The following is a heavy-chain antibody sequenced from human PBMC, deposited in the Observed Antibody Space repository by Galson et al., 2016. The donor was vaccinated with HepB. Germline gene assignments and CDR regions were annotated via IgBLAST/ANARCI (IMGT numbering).Heavy chain of an antibody. Sequence: SLRLSCAPSGFTVTTYGFHWVRQAPGEGLEWVAVIWRDGVNRYYADSVRGRFTISRDNSKNTLYLQMDSLRVEDTAVYYCATVGGNAPFDIWGHGTMVTVSS. D-gene: IGHD2-8*01. J-gene: IGHJ3*02. CDR1: GFTVTTYG. CDR2: IWRDGVNR. CDR3: ATVGGNAPFDI. V-gene: IGHV3-33*03.